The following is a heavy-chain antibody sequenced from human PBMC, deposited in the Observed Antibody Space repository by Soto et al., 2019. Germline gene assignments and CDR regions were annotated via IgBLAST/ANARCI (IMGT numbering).Heavy chain of an antibody. CDR2: FDPEDGET. V-gene: IGHV1-24*01. J-gene: IGHJ4*02. CDR1: GYTLTELS. Sequence: ASVKVSCKVSGYTLTELSMHWVRQAPGKGLEWMGGFDPEDGETIYAQRFQGRVTMTEDTSTDTAYMELSSLRSEDTAVYYCVTTHSSSWYSKIDYWGQGTLVTVSS. CDR3: VTTHSSSWYSKIDY. D-gene: IGHD6-13*01.